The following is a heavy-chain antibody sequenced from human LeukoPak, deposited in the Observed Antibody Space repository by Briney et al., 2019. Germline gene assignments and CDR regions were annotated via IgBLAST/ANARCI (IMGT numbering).Heavy chain of an antibody. CDR3: ARSGDPPTWFDP. CDR2: IYYSGST. D-gene: IGHD4-17*01. Sequence: SQTLSLTCTVSGGSTSSGDYYWSWIRQPPGKGLEWIGYIYYSGSTYYNPSPKSRVTISVDTSKNQFSLKLSSVTAADTAVYYCARSGDPPTWFDPWGQGTLVSVSS. V-gene: IGHV4-30-4*08. CDR1: GGSTSSGDYY. J-gene: IGHJ5*02.